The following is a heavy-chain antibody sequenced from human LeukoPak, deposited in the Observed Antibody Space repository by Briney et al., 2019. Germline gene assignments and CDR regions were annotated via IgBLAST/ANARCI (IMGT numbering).Heavy chain of an antibody. D-gene: IGHD3-16*01. V-gene: IGHV3-23*01. J-gene: IGHJ6*04. Sequence: GGSLRLSCAASGFTFSSYAMSWVRQAPGKGLEWVSAISGSGGSTYYADSVKGRFTISRDNSKNTLYLQMNSLRAEDTAVYYCAKSRPVMITFGGVILDVWGKGTTVTVSS. CDR1: GFTFSSYA. CDR2: ISGSGGST. CDR3: AKSRPVMITFGGVILDV.